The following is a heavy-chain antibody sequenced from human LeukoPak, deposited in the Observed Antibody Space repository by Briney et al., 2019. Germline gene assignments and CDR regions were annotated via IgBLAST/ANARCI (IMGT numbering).Heavy chain of an antibody. J-gene: IGHJ4*02. CDR2: IKQDGSEK. D-gene: IGHD3-22*01. CDR3: ARRLDYYDSSGYSTRGPFDY. Sequence: GGSLRLSCAASGFTFSSYWMSWVRQAPGKGLEWVANIKQDGSEKYYVDSVKGRFTISRDNAKNSLYLQMNSLRAEDTAVYYCARRLDYYDSSGYSTRGPFDYWGQGTLVTVSS. V-gene: IGHV3-7*01. CDR1: GFTFSSYW.